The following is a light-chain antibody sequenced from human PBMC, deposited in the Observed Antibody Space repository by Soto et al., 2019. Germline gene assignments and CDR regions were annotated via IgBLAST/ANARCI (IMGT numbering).Light chain of an antibody. CDR3: FSYTTSSAPYV. CDR2: QDS. Sequence: YELTQPPSVSVSPGQTASITCSGDKLGDKYACWYQQKPGQSPVLVIYQDSKRPSGIPERFSGSNSGNTATLTISGTQAMDEADYYCFSYTTSSAPYVFGTGTKVTVL. CDR1: KLGDKY. V-gene: IGLV3-1*01. J-gene: IGLJ1*01.